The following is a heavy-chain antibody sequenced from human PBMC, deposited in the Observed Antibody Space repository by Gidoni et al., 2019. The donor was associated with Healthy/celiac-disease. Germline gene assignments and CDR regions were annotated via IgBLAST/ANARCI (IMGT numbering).Heavy chain of an antibody. CDR3: ARDKVRGASDY. CDR2: ISSSSSYI. CDR1: GFTFSIYS. V-gene: IGHV3-21*01. Sequence: EVQLVESGGGRVKPGGSLILSCAASGFTFSIYSMNWVRQSPGKGLAWVSSISSSSSYIDYADSVKGRFTISRDNAKNSLYLQMNSLRAEDTAVYYCARDKVRGASDYWGQGTLVTVSS. J-gene: IGHJ4*02. D-gene: IGHD3-10*01.